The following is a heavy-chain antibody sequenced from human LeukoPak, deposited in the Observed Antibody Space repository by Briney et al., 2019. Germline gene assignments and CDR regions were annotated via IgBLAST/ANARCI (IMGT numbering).Heavy chain of an antibody. D-gene: IGHD4-17*01. V-gene: IGHV3-23*01. CDR2: ISGSGGST. J-gene: IGHJ6*03. CDR1: GFTFSSYA. CDR3: ATGTTVTALYYYSMDV. Sequence: GGSLRLSCAASGFTFSSYAMSWVRQAPGKGLEWVSAISGSGGSTYYADSVKGRFTSSRDNSKNTLYLQMNSLRAEDTAVYYCATGTTVTALYYYSMDVWGKGTTVTVSS.